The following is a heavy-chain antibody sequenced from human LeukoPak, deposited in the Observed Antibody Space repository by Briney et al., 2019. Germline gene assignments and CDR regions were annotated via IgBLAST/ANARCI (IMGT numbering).Heavy chain of an antibody. CDR1: GYTFTSYA. V-gene: IGHV1-3*03. CDR2: INAGNGNT. CDR3: ARNVLLWFGELWGYYFDY. D-gene: IGHD3-10*01. J-gene: IGHJ4*02. Sequence: ASVKVSCKASGYTFTSYAMHWVRQAPGQRLEWMGWINAGNGNTKYSQEFQGRVTITRDTSASTAYMELSSLRSEDMAVYYCARNVLLWFGELWGYYFDYWGQGTLVTVSS.